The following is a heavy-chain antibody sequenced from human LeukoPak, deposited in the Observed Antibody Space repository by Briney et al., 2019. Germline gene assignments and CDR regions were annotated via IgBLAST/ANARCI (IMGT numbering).Heavy chain of an antibody. CDR2: INPNSGGT. CDR1: GYTFTGYY. J-gene: IGHJ4*02. D-gene: IGHD2-2*01. CDR3: ARELYCSSTSCYSAAGDY. V-gene: IGHV1-2*02. Sequence: GVSVKVSCKASGYTFTGYYMHWVRQAPGQGLEWMGWINPNSGGTNYAQKFQGRVTMTRDTSISTAYMELSRLRSDDTAVYYCARELYCSSTSCYSAAGDYWGQGTLVTVSS.